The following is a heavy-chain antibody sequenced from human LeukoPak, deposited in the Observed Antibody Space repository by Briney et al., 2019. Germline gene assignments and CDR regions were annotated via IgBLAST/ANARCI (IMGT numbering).Heavy chain of an antibody. Sequence: GGSLRLSCAASGFTFSNYGMSWVRQAPGKGLEWVSDISGSGGSTYYAESVKGRFTISRDNSKNMLYLQMNSLRAEGTGVYYCANRISGSSYWGQGTLVTVSS. V-gene: IGHV3-23*01. CDR3: ANRISGSSY. CDR2: ISGSGGST. J-gene: IGHJ4*02. CDR1: GFTFSNYG. D-gene: IGHD1-26*01.